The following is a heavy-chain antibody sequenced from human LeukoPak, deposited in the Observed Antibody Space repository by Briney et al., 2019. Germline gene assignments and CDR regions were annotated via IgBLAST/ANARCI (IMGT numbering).Heavy chain of an antibody. D-gene: IGHD4-17*01. CDR1: VYTFTSYY. V-gene: IGHV1-46*01. CDR2: INPSGGST. Sequence: ASVKVSCRASVYTFTSYYMHWVRQAPGQGLEWMGIINPSGGSTSNAQKFKCRVTMTRDTSTSTVYMELSSLRSEDTAVYYCARRTNDYGDYGPSFDYWGQGTLVTVSS. J-gene: IGHJ4*02. CDR3: ARRTNDYGDYGPSFDY.